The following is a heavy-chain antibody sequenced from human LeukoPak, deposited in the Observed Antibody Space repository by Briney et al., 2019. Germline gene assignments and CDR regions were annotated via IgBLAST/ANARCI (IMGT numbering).Heavy chain of an antibody. CDR2: ISATGGST. CDR3: ARHVGKDHLPNWFDP. D-gene: IGHD7-27*01. Sequence: GGSLRLSCAASGFSFSSYAMNWVRQAPGKGLEWVSAISATGGSTYYADSVKGRFTISRDNSKDTLFLQMNSLRAEDTAVYYCARHVGKDHLPNWFDPWGQGTLVTVSS. V-gene: IGHV3-23*01. CDR1: GFSFSSYA. J-gene: IGHJ5*02.